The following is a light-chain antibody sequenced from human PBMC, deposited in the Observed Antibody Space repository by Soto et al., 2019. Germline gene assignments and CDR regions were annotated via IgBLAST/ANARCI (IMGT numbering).Light chain of an antibody. V-gene: IGKV1-39*01. CDR3: QQSYSTPYT. CDR2: AAS. J-gene: IGKJ2*01. Sequence: DIQMTQSPSSLSASVGDRVTITCRASQSINSYLNWYQQKPGKAPKLLIYAASSLQSGVPSRFSGSGSGTDFTLTISSLQPEDFATYYCQQSYSTPYTFGKGTKVDIK. CDR1: QSINSY.